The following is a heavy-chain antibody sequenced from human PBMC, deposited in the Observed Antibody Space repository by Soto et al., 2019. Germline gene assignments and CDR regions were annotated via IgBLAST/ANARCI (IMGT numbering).Heavy chain of an antibody. CDR3: VQSRCGGDCLQSYSSHSYYGLDV. CDR1: GLSLSTIGEG. CDR2: IYWDDDT. V-gene: IGHV2-5*02. D-gene: IGHD2-21*02. J-gene: IGHJ6*02. Sequence: QITLKESGPTLVKPTQTLTLTCTFSGLSLSTIGEGVGWIRQPPGKALEWLALIYWDDDTRYSPSLKSRLTITTDTSKNQVVLTMTNMDPVDTATYYCVQSRCGGDCLQSYSSHSYYGLDVWGQGTTVTVSS.